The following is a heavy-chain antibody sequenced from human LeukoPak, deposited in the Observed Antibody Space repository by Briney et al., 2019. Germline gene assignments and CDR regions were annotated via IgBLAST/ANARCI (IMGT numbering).Heavy chain of an antibody. D-gene: IGHD2-21*02. CDR2: ISGSGGST. CDR3: AKDSQGGVTGHDY. CDR1: GGSFSGYY. Sequence: PSETLSLTCAVYGGSFSGYYWSWVRQAPGKGLEWVSAISGSGGSTYYADSVKGRFTISRDNSKNTLYLQMNSLRAEDTAVYYCAKDSQGGVTGHDYWGQGTLVTVSS. V-gene: IGHV3-23*01. J-gene: IGHJ4*02.